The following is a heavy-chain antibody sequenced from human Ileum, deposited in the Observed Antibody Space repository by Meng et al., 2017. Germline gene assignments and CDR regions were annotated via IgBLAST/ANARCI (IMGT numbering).Heavy chain of an antibody. CDR3: ASARYDN. Sequence: QVQLQQWGAGLLKPSETLSLTCAVYGGSFSGYYWTWIRQPPGKGLEWIGEINHNGNTNYKPSLKSRVTISVDTSKKQFSLRLTSVTAADTAVYYCASARYDNWGQGTLVTVSS. CDR1: GGSFSGYY. J-gene: IGHJ4*02. CDR2: INHNGNT. V-gene: IGHV4-34*01.